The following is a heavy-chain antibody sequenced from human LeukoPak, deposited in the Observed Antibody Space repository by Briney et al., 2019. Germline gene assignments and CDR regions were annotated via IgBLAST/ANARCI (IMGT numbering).Heavy chain of an antibody. CDR3: ARDLFRAAGSYYYGMDV. D-gene: IGHD2-21*01. V-gene: IGHV1-46*01. CDR2: INPSGGTT. J-gene: IGHJ6*02. Sequence: ASVKVSCKASGYTFTTYYMHWVRQAPGQGLEWMGIINPSGGTTSYAQKFQGRVTLTRDTSTSTVYMEMRSLRSEDTAVYYCARDLFRAAGSYYYGMDVWGQGTTATVSS. CDR1: GYTFTTYY.